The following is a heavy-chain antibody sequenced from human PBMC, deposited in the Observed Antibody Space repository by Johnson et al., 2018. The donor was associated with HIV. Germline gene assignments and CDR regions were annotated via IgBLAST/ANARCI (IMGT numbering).Heavy chain of an antibody. CDR2: IKQDGREK. CDR1: GFTFSSYW. CDR3: AKPPSMGADAFDI. Sequence: VQLVESGGGVDQPGRSLRLSCAASGFTFSSYWMSWVRQAPGKGLEWVDNIKQDGREKYCADSVKGRFTISRDNSNKTVYLQMNSLGPEDTAVYYCAKPPSMGADAFDIWGQGTMVTVSS. J-gene: IGHJ3*02. D-gene: IGHD3-16*01. V-gene: IGHV3-7*01.